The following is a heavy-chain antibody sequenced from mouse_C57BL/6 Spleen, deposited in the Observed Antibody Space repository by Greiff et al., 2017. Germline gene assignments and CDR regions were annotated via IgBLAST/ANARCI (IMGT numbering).Heavy chain of an antibody. J-gene: IGHJ4*01. CDR3: ARAAYYGSSGGYAMDY. CDR1: GFTFSSYA. Sequence: EVMLVESGGGLVKPGGSLKLSCAASGFTFSSYAMSWVRQTPEKRLEWVATISDGGSYTYYPDNVKGRFTISRDNAKNNLYLQMSHLKSEDTAMYYCARAAYYGSSGGYAMDYWGQGTSVTVSS. CDR2: ISDGGSYT. D-gene: IGHD1-1*01. V-gene: IGHV5-4*03.